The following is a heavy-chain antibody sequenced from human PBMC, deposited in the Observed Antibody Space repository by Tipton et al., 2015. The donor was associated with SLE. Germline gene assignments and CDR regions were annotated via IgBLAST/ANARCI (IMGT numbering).Heavy chain of an antibody. CDR2: INQDGSEK. J-gene: IGHJ4*03. D-gene: IGHD3-22*01. Sequence: SLRLSCAASGFTFSSYWMTWVRQAPGKGLEWVANINQDGSEKYYVDSVKGRFTISRDSANNSVYLQMNSLRVEDTAVYYCARHDYDDNGYYMRYFDYWGQGTLVTVSS. V-gene: IGHV3-7*01. CDR1: GFTFSSYW. CDR3: ARHDYDDNGYYMRYFDY.